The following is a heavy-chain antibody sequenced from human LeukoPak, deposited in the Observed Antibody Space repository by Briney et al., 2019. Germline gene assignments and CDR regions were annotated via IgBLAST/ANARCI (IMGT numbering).Heavy chain of an antibody. CDR2: IIPIFGTA. V-gene: IGHV1-69*01. J-gene: IGHJ4*02. Sequence: SVKVSCKASGGTFSSYAISWVRQAPGQGLEWMGGIIPIFGTANYAQKFQGRVTITADESTSTAYMELSSLRSEDTAVYYCASRLDTAMVSYYFDYWGQGTLATVSS. D-gene: IGHD5-18*01. CDR1: GGTFSSYA. CDR3: ASRLDTAMVSYYFDY.